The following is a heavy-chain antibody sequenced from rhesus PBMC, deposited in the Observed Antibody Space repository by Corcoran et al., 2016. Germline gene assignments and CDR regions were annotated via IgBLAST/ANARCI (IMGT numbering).Heavy chain of an antibody. V-gene: IGHV4-80*01. CDR2: INGNSWST. CDR3: ASVLRGLSYFDY. CDR1: GGSFSRYW. J-gene: IGHJ4*01. Sequence: QVQLQESGPGLVKPSETLSLTCAVSGGSFSRYWWSWVRQPPGKGLEWIGEINGNSWSTNYNPSLMSRVTLSNDASKKQFSLRLSSVTAADTAVYYCASVLRGLSYFDYWGQGVLVTVSS.